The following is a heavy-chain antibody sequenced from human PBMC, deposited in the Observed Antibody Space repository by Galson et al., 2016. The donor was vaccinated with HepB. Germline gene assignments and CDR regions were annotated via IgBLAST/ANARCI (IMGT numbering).Heavy chain of an antibody. CDR1: HYTFTDYG. D-gene: IGHD2/OR15-2a*01. CDR3: AREGYSRTSRYVPLDF. Sequence: SVKVSCKASHYTFTDYGLNWVRQAPGQGLEWMGWISPNNGNTRYVQKLQGRVAMTTDTSTRTTYMELRSLRFDDTAVYYCAREGYSRTSRYVPLDFWGQGTLVTVSA. V-gene: IGHV1-18*01. CDR2: ISPNNGNT. J-gene: IGHJ4*02.